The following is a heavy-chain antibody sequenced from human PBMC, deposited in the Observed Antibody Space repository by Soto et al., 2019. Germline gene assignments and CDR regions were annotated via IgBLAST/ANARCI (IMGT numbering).Heavy chain of an antibody. V-gene: IGHV4-4*07. Sequence: SETLSLTCIVSDDSFSSHYWSWIRQPAGKGLEWIGRIFPNGVTDYNPSLKSRLTMSVDTSKKQFSLGLSSVTAADTAVYYCAREGLRFFCMDVWGQGTTVTVSS. CDR1: DDSFSSHY. CDR2: IFPNGVT. CDR3: AREGLRFFCMDV. J-gene: IGHJ6*02. D-gene: IGHD3-3*01.